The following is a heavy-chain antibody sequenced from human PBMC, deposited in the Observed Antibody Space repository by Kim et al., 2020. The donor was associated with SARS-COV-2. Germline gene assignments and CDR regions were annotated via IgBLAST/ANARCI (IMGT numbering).Heavy chain of an antibody. J-gene: IGHJ6*02. CDR2: INPSGGST. CDR3: ARYMVRGVSRPNYYYYYGMDV. V-gene: IGHV1-46*01. Sequence: ASVKVSCKASGYTFTSYYMHWVRQAPGQGLEWMGIINPSGGSTSYAQKFQGRVTMTRDTSTSTVYMELSSLRSEDTAVYYCARYMVRGVSRPNYYYYYGMDVWGQGTTVTVSS. CDR1: GYTFTSYY. D-gene: IGHD3-10*01.